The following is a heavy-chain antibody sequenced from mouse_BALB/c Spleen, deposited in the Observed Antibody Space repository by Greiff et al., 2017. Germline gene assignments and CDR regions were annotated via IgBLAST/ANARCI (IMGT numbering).Heavy chain of an antibody. D-gene: IGHD2-3*01. CDR2: IWAGGST. V-gene: IGHV2-9*02. CDR1: GFSLTSYG. Sequence: VMLVESGPGLVAPSQSLSITCTVSGFSLTSYGVHWVRQPPGKGLEWLGVIWAGGSTNYNSALMSRLSISKDNSKSQVFLKMNSLQTDDTAMYYCARGIYDGYTFAYWGQGTLVTVSA. CDR3: ARGIYDGYTFAY. J-gene: IGHJ3*01.